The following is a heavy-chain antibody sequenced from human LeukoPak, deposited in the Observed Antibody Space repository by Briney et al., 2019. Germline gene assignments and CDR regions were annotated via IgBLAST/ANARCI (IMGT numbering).Heavy chain of an antibody. CDR1: GFTFSSYA. D-gene: IGHD6-13*01. CDR3: ARIAAAGTKDY. J-gene: IGHJ4*02. CDR2: ISSNGGST. Sequence: GGSLRLSCAAPGFTFSSYAMHWVRQAPGKGLEYVSAISSNGGSTYYANSVKGRFTISRDNSKNTLYLQMGSLRAEDMAVYYCARIAAAGTKDYWGQGTLVTVSS. V-gene: IGHV3-64*01.